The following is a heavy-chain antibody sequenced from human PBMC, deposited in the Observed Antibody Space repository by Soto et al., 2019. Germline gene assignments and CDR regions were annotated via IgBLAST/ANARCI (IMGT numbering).Heavy chain of an antibody. V-gene: IGHV3-30*18. CDR1: GFTLSSYA. CDR3: AKSRGGDFWSGIDY. Sequence: FLRVSSAASGFTLSSYAMFWVRQAPGKGLELVAVISYDGSNTYYADSVKGRFTIPRDNSKNTLYLQMNILRAEDTAVYYCAKSRGGDFWSGIDYWGQGTLVT. J-gene: IGHJ4*01. D-gene: IGHD3-3*01. CDR2: ISYDGSNT.